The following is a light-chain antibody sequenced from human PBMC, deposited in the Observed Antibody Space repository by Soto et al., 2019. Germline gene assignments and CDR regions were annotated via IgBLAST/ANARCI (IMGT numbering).Light chain of an antibody. CDR3: SSYTSGSSHYV. J-gene: IGLJ1*01. V-gene: IGLV2-14*01. CDR1: SSDVGAYYS. CDR2: GVT. Sequence: QSALTQPASVSGSPGQSITISCTGTSSDVGAYYSVSWYQHHPGKAPKLIIYGVTNRPSGVSNRFSGSKSGNPASQTISGLQAEDEADYHCSSYTSGSSHYVFGTGTKLTVL.